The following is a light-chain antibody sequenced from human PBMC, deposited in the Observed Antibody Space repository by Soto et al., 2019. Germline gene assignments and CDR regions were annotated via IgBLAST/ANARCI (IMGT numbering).Light chain of an antibody. CDR3: CSYAGTSAFVV. CDR1: SSDIGSYNL. J-gene: IGLJ1*01. Sequence: QSALTQPASVSGSPGQSITISCSGTSSDIGSYNLVSRYQQHPGKAPKLMIYEVNKRPSGVSDRFSGSKSGNTASLTISGLQAEDETDYYCCSYAGTSAFVVFGTGTKVTVL. V-gene: IGLV2-23*02. CDR2: EVN.